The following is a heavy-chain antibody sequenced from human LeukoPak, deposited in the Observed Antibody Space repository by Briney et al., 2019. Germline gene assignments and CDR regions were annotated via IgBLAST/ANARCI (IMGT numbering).Heavy chain of an antibody. D-gene: IGHD3-22*01. V-gene: IGHV1-3*01. J-gene: IGHJ5*02. CDR3: ARVYYDSSNNWFDP. CDR2: INAGNGNT. Sequence: ASVKVSCKASGYTFTSYAMHWVRQAPGQRLEWMGWINAGNGNTKYSQKFQGRVTMTRDTSTSTVYMELSSLRSEDTAVYYCARVYYDSSNNWFDPWGQGTLVTVSS. CDR1: GYTFTSYA.